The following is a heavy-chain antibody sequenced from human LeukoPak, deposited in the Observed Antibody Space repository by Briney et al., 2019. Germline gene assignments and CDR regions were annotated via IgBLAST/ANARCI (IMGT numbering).Heavy chain of an antibody. D-gene: IGHD1-26*01. J-gene: IGHJ3*02. CDR2: INPNSGGT. CDR3: ATHIVGATNSAFDI. CDR1: GYTFTGYY. Sequence: ASVRVSCKASGYTFTGYYMHWVRQAPGQGLEWMGWINPNSGGTNYAQKFQGRVTITRDTSISTAYMELSRLRSDDTAVYYCATHIVGATNSAFDIWGQGTMVTVSS. V-gene: IGHV1-2*02.